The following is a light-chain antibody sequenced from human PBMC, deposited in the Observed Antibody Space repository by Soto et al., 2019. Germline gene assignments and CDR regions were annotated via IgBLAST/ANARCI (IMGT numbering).Light chain of an antibody. V-gene: IGKV3-11*01. Sequence: EIVLTQSPGTLSLSPGERATLSCRASQSVSSDLAWYQQKPGQAPRLLIYDASHRATGIPARFSGSGSGTDFTLIISSLEPEDFAVYYCQQRANWPLTFGGGTKVDIK. CDR1: QSVSSD. CDR3: QQRANWPLT. J-gene: IGKJ4*01. CDR2: DAS.